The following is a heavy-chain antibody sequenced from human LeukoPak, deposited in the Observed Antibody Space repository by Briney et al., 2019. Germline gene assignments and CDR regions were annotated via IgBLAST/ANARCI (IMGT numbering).Heavy chain of an antibody. J-gene: IGHJ4*02. CDR2: ISAYNGNT. D-gene: IGHD5-12*01. CDR3: ARALISGGYDSGY. Sequence: ASVKVSCKASGYTFTSYGISWVRQAPGQGLEWMGWISAYNGNTNYAQKLQGRVTMTTDTSTSTVYTELRSLRSDDTAVYYCARALISGGYDSGYWGQGTLVTVSS. V-gene: IGHV1-18*01. CDR1: GYTFTSYG.